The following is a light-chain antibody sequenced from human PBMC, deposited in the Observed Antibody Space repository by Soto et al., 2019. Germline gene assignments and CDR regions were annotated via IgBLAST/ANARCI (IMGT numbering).Light chain of an antibody. CDR1: SSDVGAYNY. CDR2: DVS. Sequence: QSVLTQPASVSGSPGQSITISCTGTSSDVGAYNYVSWYQQHPGKAPKLMIYDVSDRPSGVSNRFSGSKSGNTASLTISGLQAEDEADYYFTSSTSSSTLVVFGGGTKLTVL. V-gene: IGLV2-14*01. J-gene: IGLJ2*01. CDR3: TSSTSSSTLVV.